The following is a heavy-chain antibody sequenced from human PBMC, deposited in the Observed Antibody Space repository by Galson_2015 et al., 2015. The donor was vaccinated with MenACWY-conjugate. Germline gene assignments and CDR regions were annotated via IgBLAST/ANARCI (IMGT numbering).Heavy chain of an antibody. CDR2: IRTITGST. CDR1: GFAFSNSA. Sequence: SLRLSCAASGFAFSNSAMNWVRQAPGKGLEWVSGIRTITGSTYYADSVKGRFTISRDQSKNTLNLQMNSLRADDTAVYFCARGGSASNVYYLVDVWGKGTTVTVSS. D-gene: IGHD3-16*01. J-gene: IGHJ6*03. CDR3: ARGGSASNVYYLVDV. V-gene: IGHV3-23*01.